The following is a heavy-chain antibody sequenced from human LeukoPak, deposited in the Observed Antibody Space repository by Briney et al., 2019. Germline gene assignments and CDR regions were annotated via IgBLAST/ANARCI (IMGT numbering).Heavy chain of an antibody. Sequence: SETLSLTCTVSGGSISSSNYYWGWIRQPPGKGLEWVGSIYYTGSTYYNPSLKSRVTISVDTSKNQFSLKLSSVTAADTAVYYCARLPKTYDFWSGYYGYWGQGTLVTVSS. CDR2: IYYTGST. D-gene: IGHD3-3*01. V-gene: IGHV4-39*01. J-gene: IGHJ4*02. CDR1: GGSISSSNYY. CDR3: ARLPKTYDFWSGYYGY.